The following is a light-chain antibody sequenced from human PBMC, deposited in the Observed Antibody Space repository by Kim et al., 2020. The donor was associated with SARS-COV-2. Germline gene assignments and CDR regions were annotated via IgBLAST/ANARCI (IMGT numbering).Light chain of an antibody. V-gene: IGLV3-19*01. CDR1: SLRTYY. Sequence: SSELTQDPAVSVALGQTVMITCQGDSLRTYYASWYQQKPGQAPVLVIYGKNNRPSGIPDRFSGSSSGNTASLTITGAQAEDEADYYCNSRDSSGNHWVFG. CDR2: GKN. J-gene: IGLJ3*02. CDR3: NSRDSSGNHWV.